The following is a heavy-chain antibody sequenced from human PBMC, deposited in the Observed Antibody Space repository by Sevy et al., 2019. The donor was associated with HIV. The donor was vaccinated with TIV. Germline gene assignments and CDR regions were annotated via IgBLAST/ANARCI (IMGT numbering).Heavy chain of an antibody. CDR1: GFTFSSYA. J-gene: IGHJ4*02. CDR2: IKAISSKI. CDR3: ARDLFSGGNAVYGY. Sequence: GGSLRLSCAASGFTFSSYAMNWVRQAPGKGLEWVSSIKAISSKIYYADSVKGRFTISRDNDENSLYLQMNSVRTEDTAVYYCARDLFSGGNAVYGYWGQGTLVTVSS. D-gene: IGHD2-15*01. V-gene: IGHV3-21*01.